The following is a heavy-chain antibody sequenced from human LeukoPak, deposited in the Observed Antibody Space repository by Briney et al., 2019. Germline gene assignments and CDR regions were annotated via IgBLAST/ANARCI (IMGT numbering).Heavy chain of an antibody. D-gene: IGHD2-15*01. CDR3: ARDIVVVVAAHFDY. Sequence: GGSLRLSCAASGFIVSNNYMNWVRQAPGKGLEWVSAISGSGATTHYADSVKGRFTISRDNSKNTLYLQMNSLRAEDTAVYYCARDIVVVVAAHFDYWGQGTLVSVSS. V-gene: IGHV3-23*01. CDR2: ISGSGATT. CDR1: GFIVSNNY. J-gene: IGHJ4*02.